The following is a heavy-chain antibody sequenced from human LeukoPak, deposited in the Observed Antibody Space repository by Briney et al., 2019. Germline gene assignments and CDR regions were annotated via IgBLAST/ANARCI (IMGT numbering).Heavy chain of an antibody. V-gene: IGHV4-39*07. CDR1: GGSISSSSYY. CDR3: ARSQQQLVLFDY. J-gene: IGHJ4*02. D-gene: IGHD6-13*01. CDR2: IYYSGST. Sequence: SETLSLTCTVSGGSISSSSYYWGWIRQPPGKGLEWIGSIYYSGSTYYNPSLKSRVTISVDTSKNQFSLKLSSVTAADTAVYYCARSQQQLVLFDYWGQGTLVTVSS.